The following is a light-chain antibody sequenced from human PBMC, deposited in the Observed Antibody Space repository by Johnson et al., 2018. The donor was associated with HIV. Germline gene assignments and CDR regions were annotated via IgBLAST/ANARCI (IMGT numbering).Light chain of an antibody. V-gene: IGLV1-51*01. J-gene: IGLJ1*01. CDR3: GTWDTSLSAGV. CDR1: SSNIGNNY. Sequence: QAVLTQPPSVSAAPGQKVTISCSGSSSNIGNNYVSWYQQLPGTAPKLLIYDNNKRPSGIPDRFSCSKSGTSATLGITGLQTGDEADYYCGTWDTSLSAGVFGPGTKVSVL. CDR2: DNN.